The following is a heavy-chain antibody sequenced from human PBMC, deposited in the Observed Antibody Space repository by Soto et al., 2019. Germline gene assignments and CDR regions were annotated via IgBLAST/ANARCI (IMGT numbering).Heavy chain of an antibody. CDR3: ARHGAAAGHKRIFDM. CDR2: IDPGDSDA. V-gene: IGHV5-51*01. Sequence: PGESLKISCKSPGYSFTNYWIAWVRQMPGKGLEWMGIIDPGDSDARYSPSFQGQVTISVDKSIHTAYLQWSSLKASDTAMYYCARHGAAAGHKRIFDMWGQGTKVTVSS. CDR1: GYSFTNYW. J-gene: IGHJ3*02. D-gene: IGHD6-13*01.